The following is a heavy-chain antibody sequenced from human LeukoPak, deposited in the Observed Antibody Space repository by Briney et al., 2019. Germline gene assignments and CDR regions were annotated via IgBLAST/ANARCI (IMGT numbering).Heavy chain of an antibody. CDR3: ARDLPPGSSGWYLGY. CDR2: ISSSSSYI. Sequence: GSLRLSCAASGFTFSSYSMNWVRQAPGKGLEWVSSISSSSSYIYYGDSVKGRFTISRDNAKDSLYLQMNSLRDEDTAVYYCARDLPPGSSGWYLGYWGQGTLVTVSS. D-gene: IGHD6-19*01. V-gene: IGHV3-21*01. J-gene: IGHJ4*02. CDR1: GFTFSSYS.